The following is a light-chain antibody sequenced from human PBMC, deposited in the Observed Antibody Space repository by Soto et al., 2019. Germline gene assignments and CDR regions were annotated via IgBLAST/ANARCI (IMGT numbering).Light chain of an antibody. Sequence: QSALTQPASVSGSPGQSITISCTGTSRDVGAYDYVSWYLQYPDKAPQLLIYYVDHRPSGVSSRFSGSKSDNTASLTISGLQAEDEGDYYCCSYADGSIYFFGTGTKVTVL. CDR1: SRDVGAYDY. V-gene: IGLV2-14*03. J-gene: IGLJ1*01. CDR2: YVD. CDR3: CSYADGSIYF.